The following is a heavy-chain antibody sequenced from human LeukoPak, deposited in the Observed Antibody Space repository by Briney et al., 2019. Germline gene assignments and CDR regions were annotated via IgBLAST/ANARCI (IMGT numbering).Heavy chain of an antibody. CDR3: ARGVAATKYYYYYYYMDV. CDR2: IYSGGST. D-gene: IGHD1-26*01. Sequence: GGSLRLSCAASGFTFSSYSMNWVRQAPGKGLEWVSVIYSGGSTYYADSVKGRFTISRDNSKNTLYLQMNSLRAEDTAVYYCARGVAATKYYYYYYYMDVWGKGTTVTISS. V-gene: IGHV3-53*01. CDR1: GFTFSSYS. J-gene: IGHJ6*03.